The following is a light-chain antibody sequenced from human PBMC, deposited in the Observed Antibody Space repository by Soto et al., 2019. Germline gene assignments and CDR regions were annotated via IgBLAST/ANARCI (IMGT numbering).Light chain of an antibody. CDR2: VNSDGRH. CDR3: QTWDTGIRV. J-gene: IGLJ2*01. V-gene: IGLV4-69*01. Sequence: QPVLTQSPSASASLGASVKLTCTLSSGHSRYAIAWHQQQPEKGPRYLMKVNSDGRHTKGDGIPDRSSGSSSGAERYLTISSLQSEDEADYYCQTWDTGIRVFGGGTKLTVL. CDR1: SGHSRYA.